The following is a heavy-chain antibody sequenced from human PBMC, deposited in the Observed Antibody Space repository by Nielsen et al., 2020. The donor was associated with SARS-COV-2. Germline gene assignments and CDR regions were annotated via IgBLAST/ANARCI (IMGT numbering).Heavy chain of an antibody. CDR2: ISPDDDDT. V-gene: IGHV1-18*01. J-gene: IGHJ6*02. D-gene: IGHD3-16*01. CDR1: GYTFTNFG. CDR3: ARFSDYESLQYGLGV. Sequence: ASVKVSCRASGYTFTNFGISWVRQAPGQGLEWMGWISPDDDDTYFAQKFPGRVTMTTDTSTNTAYMELRSLRSDDTAVYFCARFSDYESLQYGLGVWGQGTTVTVSS.